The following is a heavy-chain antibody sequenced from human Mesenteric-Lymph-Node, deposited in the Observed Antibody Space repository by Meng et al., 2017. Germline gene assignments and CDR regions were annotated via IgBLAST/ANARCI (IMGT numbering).Heavy chain of an antibody. CDR1: GFTFDDYG. J-gene: IGHJ4*02. V-gene: IGHV3-20*04. CDR2: INWNGGST. D-gene: IGHD3-10*01. Sequence: GGSLRLSCAASGFTFDDYGMSWVRQAPGKGLEWVSGINWNGGSTGYADSVKGRFTISRDNAKNSLYLQMNSLRAEDTALYYCARGPLCGSGSPYDYWGQGTLVTVSS. CDR3: ARGPLCGSGSPYDY.